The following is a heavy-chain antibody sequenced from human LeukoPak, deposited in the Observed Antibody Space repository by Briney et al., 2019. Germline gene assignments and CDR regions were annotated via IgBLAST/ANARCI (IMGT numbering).Heavy chain of an antibody. J-gene: IGHJ3*02. CDR3: AGGYYGSGSYRVEAFDI. V-gene: IGHV1-18*01. CDR1: GYTFTSYG. CDR2: ISAYNGNT. D-gene: IGHD3-10*01. Sequence: ASVKVSCKASGYTFTSYGISWVRQAPGQGLEWMGWISAYNGNTNYAQKLQGRVTMTTDTSTSTAYMELRSLRSDDTAVYYCAGGYYGSGSYRVEAFDIWGQGTMVTVSS.